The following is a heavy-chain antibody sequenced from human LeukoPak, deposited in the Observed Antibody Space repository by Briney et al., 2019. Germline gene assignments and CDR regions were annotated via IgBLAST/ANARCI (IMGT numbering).Heavy chain of an antibody. D-gene: IGHD3-22*01. V-gene: IGHV3-21*01. Sequence: GGSLRLSCAASGFTFSSFGMNWVRQAPGKGLEWVSSISSSSYIYYADSVKGRFTISRDNAKNSLYLQMNSLRAEDTAVYYCARDLDYYDSSGYYYALDYWGQGTLVTVSS. CDR3: ARDLDYYDSSGYYYALDY. J-gene: IGHJ4*02. CDR2: ISSSSYI. CDR1: GFTFSSFG.